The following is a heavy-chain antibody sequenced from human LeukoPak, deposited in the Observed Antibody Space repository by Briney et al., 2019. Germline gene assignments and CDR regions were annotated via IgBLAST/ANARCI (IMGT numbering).Heavy chain of an antibody. D-gene: IGHD1-26*01. CDR1: GFIFSSYA. CDR3: AKGRGSANSGSNY. J-gene: IGHJ4*02. Sequence: GGSLRLSCEASGFIFSSYAMSWVRQAPGKGLEWVSGISGSGDGTDYANSVKGRFTISRDNSKNTLYLQLNSLRAEDTAVYFCAKGRGSANSGSNYWGQGTLVTVSS. V-gene: IGHV3-23*01. CDR2: ISGSGDGT.